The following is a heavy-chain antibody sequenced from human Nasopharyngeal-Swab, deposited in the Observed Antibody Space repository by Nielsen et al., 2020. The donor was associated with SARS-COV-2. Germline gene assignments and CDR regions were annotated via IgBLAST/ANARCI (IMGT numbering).Heavy chain of an antibody. CDR2: IYYSRRS. V-gene: IGHV4-31*03. Sequence: SETLSLTCTVSGGSISSGGYYWSWIRQHPGKGLVWIGYIYYSRRSYYNPSLKRRVTITVDTSKNQYSLKLSYVTAEDTAVYYCARVRITMIVVVDAFDIWGQGTMVTVSS. CDR1: GGSISSGGYY. CDR3: ARVRITMIVVVDAFDI. J-gene: IGHJ3*02. D-gene: IGHD3-22*01.